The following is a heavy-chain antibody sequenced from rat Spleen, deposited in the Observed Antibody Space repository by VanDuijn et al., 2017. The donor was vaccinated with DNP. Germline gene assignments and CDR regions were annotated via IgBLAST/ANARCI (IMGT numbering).Heavy chain of an antibody. CDR3: TIPQYDGTYYYGWFAY. CDR1: GFPFSNYY. J-gene: IGHJ2*01. D-gene: IGHD1-12*02. CDR2: ISTGGGNT. Sequence: EVQLVESGGGLVQPGRSMKLSCAASGFPFSNYYMAWVRQAPQKGLEWVASISTGGGNTYYRDSVKGRFTISRDNAKSTLYLQMDSLRYEDTATYYCTIPQYDGTYYYGWFAYWGQGVMVTVSS. V-gene: IGHV5-25*01.